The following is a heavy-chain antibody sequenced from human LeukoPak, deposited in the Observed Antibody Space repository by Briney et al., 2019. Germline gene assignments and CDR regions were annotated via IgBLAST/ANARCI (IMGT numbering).Heavy chain of an antibody. V-gene: IGHV4-4*07. CDR1: GGSISSYY. CDR2: IYTSGST. J-gene: IGHJ4*02. Sequence: ASETLSLTCTVSGGSISSYYWSWIRQPAGKGLEWIGRIYTSGSTNYNPSLKSRVTMPVDTSKNQFSLKLSSVTAADTAVYYCARGSFYYYDSSGYYYVDYWGQGTLVTVSS. CDR3: ARGSFYYYDSSGYYYVDY. D-gene: IGHD3-22*01.